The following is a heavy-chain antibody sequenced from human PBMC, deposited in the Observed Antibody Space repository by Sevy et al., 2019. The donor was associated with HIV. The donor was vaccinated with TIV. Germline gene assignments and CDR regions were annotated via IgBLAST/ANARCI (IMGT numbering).Heavy chain of an antibody. CDR3: ATAPGYYDSAPFDY. CDR1: GFTFSNAW. V-gene: IGHV3-15*01. J-gene: IGHJ4*02. D-gene: IGHD3-22*01. CDR2: IKSKIDGETT. Sequence: GGSLRLSCAVSGFTFSNAWMNWVRQAPGTGLQWVGLIKSKIDGETTDYVAPVKDRFTISRDDSTNTLYLQMNSLKTEATGVYYCATAPGYYDSAPFDYWGPGTLVTVSS.